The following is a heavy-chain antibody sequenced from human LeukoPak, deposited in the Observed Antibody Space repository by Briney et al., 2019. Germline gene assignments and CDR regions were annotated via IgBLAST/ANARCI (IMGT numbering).Heavy chain of an antibody. D-gene: IGHD7-27*01. CDR2: IKQDGSEK. J-gene: IGHJ4*02. Sequence: PGGSLRLSCAASGFTFDDYAMHWVRQAPGKGLEWVANIKQDGSEKYYVDSVKGRFTISRDNAKNSLYLQMNSLRAEDTAVYYCARENWGAFDYWGQGTLVTVSS. CDR1: GFTFDDYA. V-gene: IGHV3-7*01. CDR3: ARENWGAFDY.